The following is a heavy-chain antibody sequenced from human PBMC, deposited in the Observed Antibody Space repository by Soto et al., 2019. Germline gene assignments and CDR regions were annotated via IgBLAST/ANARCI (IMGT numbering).Heavy chain of an antibody. Sequence: SVKVSCKASGFDFGSFGIQFLRQTRGRGLEWIGWIVVVSGSTNYARHFQGRVAISRDMSSSTAYLDLYDLKSDDTAVYFCSADHPHMAMGWPVWGQGTTVTVSS. D-gene: IGHD1-26*01. J-gene: IGHJ6*02. CDR3: SADHPHMAMGWPV. V-gene: IGHV1-58*02. CDR1: GFDFGSFG. CDR2: IVVVSGST.